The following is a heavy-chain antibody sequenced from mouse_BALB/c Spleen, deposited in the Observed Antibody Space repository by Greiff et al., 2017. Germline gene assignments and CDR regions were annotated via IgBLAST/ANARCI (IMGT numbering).Heavy chain of an antibody. Sequence: VQLQQSGPELVKPGASVKISCKTSGYTFTDYTMPWVKQTHGKSLEWIGGINPNNGGTSYNQKFKGKATLTVDKSSSTAYIELRSLTAEESMVYYCAIPYGKCALDYWGQGTSVTVSS. CDR2: INPNNGGT. V-gene: IGHV1-22*01. CDR1: GYTFTDYT. CDR3: AIPYGKCALDY. D-gene: IGHD2-1*01. J-gene: IGHJ4*01.